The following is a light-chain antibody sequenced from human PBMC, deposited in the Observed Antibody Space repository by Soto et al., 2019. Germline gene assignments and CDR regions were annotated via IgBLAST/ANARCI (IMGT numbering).Light chain of an antibody. Sequence: QSVLTQPPSASGTPGQRVTISCSGSSSNIGSNYVYWYQQLPGTAPKLLIYRNNQRPSGVPDRFSGSKSGTSASLAISGLRSEDEADSYCAAWDDSLSRWVFGGGTKLTVL. CDR3: AAWDDSLSRWV. J-gene: IGLJ3*02. CDR2: RNN. CDR1: SSNIGSNY. V-gene: IGLV1-47*01.